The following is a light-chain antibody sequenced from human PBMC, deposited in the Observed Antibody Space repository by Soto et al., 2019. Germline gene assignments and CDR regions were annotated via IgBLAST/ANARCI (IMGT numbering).Light chain of an antibody. J-gene: IGLJ2*01. CDR2: EVS. CDR1: SSDVGGYNY. V-gene: IGLV2-8*01. Sequence: QSALTQPPSASGSPGQSVTISCSGTSSDVGGYNYVSWYQQHPGKAPKLMIFEVSKRPSGVPDRFSGSKSGNTASLTVSGLQAEDEADYYGSSYAGSNTVVFGGRTKVTVL. CDR3: SSYAGSNTVV.